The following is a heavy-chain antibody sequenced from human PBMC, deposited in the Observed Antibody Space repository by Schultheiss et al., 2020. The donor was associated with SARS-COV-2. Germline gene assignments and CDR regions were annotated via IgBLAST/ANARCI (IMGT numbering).Heavy chain of an antibody. V-gene: IGHV1-8*02. CDR1: GYTFTSYD. CDR2: MNPNSGNT. D-gene: IGHD2-15*01. J-gene: IGHJ6*02. Sequence: ASVKVSCKASGYTFTSYDINWVRQATGQGLEWMGWMNPNSGNTGYAQKFQGRVTMTEDTSTDTAYMELSSLRSEDTAVYYCATGDCSGGSCYSSGYYYYGMDVWGQGTTVTVSS. CDR3: ATGDCSGGSCYSSGYYYYGMDV.